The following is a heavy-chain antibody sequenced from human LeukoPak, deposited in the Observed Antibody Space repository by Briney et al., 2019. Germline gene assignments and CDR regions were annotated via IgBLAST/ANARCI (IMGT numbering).Heavy chain of an antibody. J-gene: IGHJ4*02. CDR3: ARAAWGGSSSWYPPDY. D-gene: IGHD6-13*01. Sequence: PSQTLSLTCTVSGGSISSGGYYWSWIRQHPGKGLEWIGYIYYSGSTYYNPSLKSRVTISVDTSKNQFSLKLSSVTAADTAVYYCARAAWGGSSSWYPPDYWGQGTLVTVSS. V-gene: IGHV4-31*03. CDR1: GGSISSGGYY. CDR2: IYYSGST.